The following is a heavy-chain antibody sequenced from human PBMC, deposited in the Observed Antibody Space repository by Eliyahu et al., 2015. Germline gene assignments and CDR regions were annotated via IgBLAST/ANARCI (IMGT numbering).Heavy chain of an antibody. D-gene: IGHD6-13*01. J-gene: IGHJ4*02. V-gene: IGHV3-48*04. CDR3: ARDPGYGAALDN. CDR2: ITGSGSXI. Sequence: EVQLEESGGGXVHPGGSXXLSXAXXRFTFSRYTKQWVRQAPGKGLEWISFITGSGSXIYYADSVRGRFTISRDNTKNSLYLQMNSLRAEDTAVYYCARDPGYGAALDNWGQGTLVSVSS. CDR1: RFTFSRYT.